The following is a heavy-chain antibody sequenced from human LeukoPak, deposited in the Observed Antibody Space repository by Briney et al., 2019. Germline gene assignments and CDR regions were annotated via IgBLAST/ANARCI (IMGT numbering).Heavy chain of an antibody. CDR3: AREEPSTTDSY. Sequence: GGSLRLSCAASGFTFGSHWMHWVRQAPGKGLVWVSLINSDGSTTNYADSVKGRFTISRDNAKNTLYLQMNSLRAEDTAVYYCAREEPSTTDSYWGQGTLVTVSS. J-gene: IGHJ4*02. D-gene: IGHD5/OR15-5a*01. CDR2: INSDGSTT. CDR1: GFTFGSHW. V-gene: IGHV3-74*01.